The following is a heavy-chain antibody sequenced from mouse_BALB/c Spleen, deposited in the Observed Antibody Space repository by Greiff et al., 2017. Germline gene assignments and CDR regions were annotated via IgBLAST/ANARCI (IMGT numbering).Heavy chain of an antibody. CDR3: ARNLLRYYAMDY. CDR2: IWSGGST. CDR1: GFSLTSYG. V-gene: IGHV2-2*02. J-gene: IGHJ4*01. Sequence: VKLVESGPGLVQPSQSLSITCTVSGFSLTSYGVHWVRQSPGKGLEWLGVIWSGGSTDYNAAFISRLSISKDNSKSQVFFKMNSLQANDTAIYYCARNLLRYYAMDYRGQGTSVTVSS. D-gene: IGHD1-1*01.